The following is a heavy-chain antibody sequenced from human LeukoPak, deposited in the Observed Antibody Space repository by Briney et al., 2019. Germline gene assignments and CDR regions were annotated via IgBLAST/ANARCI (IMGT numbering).Heavy chain of an antibody. J-gene: IGHJ4*02. CDR3: ARAGWRLRSTNFDY. V-gene: IGHV4-59*08. CDR2: IYYSGST. CDR1: GGSISSYY. Sequence: SETLSLTCTVSGGSISSYYWSWLRQPPGKGLEWIGYIYYSGSTYYNPSLKSRVTISVDTSKNQFSLKLSSVTAADTAVYYCARAGWRLRSTNFDYWGQGTLVTVSS. D-gene: IGHD4-17*01.